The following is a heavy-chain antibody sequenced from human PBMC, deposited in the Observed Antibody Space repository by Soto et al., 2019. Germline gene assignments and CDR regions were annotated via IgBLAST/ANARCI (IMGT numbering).Heavy chain of an antibody. V-gene: IGHV1-69*08. D-gene: IGHD2-15*01. CDR2: IIPILNVT. CDR3: AGEAWPAGGRKNPCCDYAAV. J-gene: IGHJ6*03. CDR1: GGTLSSYT. Sequence: QVQLVQSGAEVKKPGSSVRVSCKPSGGTLSSYTFNCVLQSPGQGLECMGSIIPILNVTNYAQKFQSRVTIAANKSTSTAYMALSSMRAAGSAIYYRAGEAWPAGGRKNPCCDYAAVWGTGNTVNVSS.